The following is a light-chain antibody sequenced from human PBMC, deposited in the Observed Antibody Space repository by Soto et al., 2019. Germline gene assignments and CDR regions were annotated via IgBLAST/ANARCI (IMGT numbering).Light chain of an antibody. CDR2: DNN. CDR1: SSNIGSNP. Sequence: QSVLTQPPSASGTPGLRVTFSCSGSSSNIGSNPVSWYQQLPGTAPKLLIYDNNKRPSGIPDRFSGSKSGTSASLAISGLQPEDEADYCCAAWDDSLNEYVFGDGTKVTVL. J-gene: IGLJ1*01. V-gene: IGLV1-44*01. CDR3: AAWDDSLNEYV.